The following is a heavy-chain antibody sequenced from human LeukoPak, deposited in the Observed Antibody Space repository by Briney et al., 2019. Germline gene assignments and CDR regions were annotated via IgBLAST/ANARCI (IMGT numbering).Heavy chain of an antibody. Sequence: PSETLSLTCNVSGGSISNYFWSWIRQPPGRGLEWIGYISYLGSTNYNPSLKGRVTFSVDTSKNQISLRVISVTAADTAVYYCARVLGSSWDHDAFDIWGQGTMVTVSS. V-gene: IGHV4-59*01. CDR2: ISYLGST. D-gene: IGHD6-13*01. CDR3: ARVLGSSWDHDAFDI. J-gene: IGHJ3*02. CDR1: GGSISNYF.